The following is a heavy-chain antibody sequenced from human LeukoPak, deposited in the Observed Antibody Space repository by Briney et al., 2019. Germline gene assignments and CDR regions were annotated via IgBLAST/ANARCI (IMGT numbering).Heavy chain of an antibody. CDR1: GYTFTGYY. Sequence: WASVKVSCKASGYTFTGYYVHWVRQAPGQGLEWMGRINPNSGGTNFAQKFQGRVTMTRDTSISTAYMELSSLKSDDTAVYYCARDRSAVAGTAAYWGQGTLVTVSS. D-gene: IGHD6-19*01. V-gene: IGHV1-2*06. J-gene: IGHJ4*02. CDR3: ARDRSAVAGTAAY. CDR2: INPNSGGT.